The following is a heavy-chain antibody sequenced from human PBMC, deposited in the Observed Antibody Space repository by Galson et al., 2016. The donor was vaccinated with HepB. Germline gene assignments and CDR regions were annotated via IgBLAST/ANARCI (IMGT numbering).Heavy chain of an antibody. V-gene: IGHV1-2*02. Sequence: SVKVSCKASEYTFTAYYLHWVRQAPGQGLEWMGWINPHSGAANYAKKFQGKVTMTRDTSISTASVELRSLRSDDTAIYYCAKDQCSGGECFTTFDNWGQGTLVIVSS. D-gene: IGHD2-21*01. CDR2: INPHSGAA. CDR3: AKDQCSGGECFTTFDN. CDR1: EYTFTAYY. J-gene: IGHJ4*02.